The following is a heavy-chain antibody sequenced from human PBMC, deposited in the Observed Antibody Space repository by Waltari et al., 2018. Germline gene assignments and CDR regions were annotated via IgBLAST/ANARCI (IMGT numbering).Heavy chain of an antibody. Sequence: QVQLVESGXGVVQPGRSLRXSCAASGXTXSSYAMHWVRQAPGKGLEWVAVISYDGSNKYYADSVKGRFTISXXNXKNTLYLQMNSLRAEDTAVYYCARXRDFGVVMYPDYWGXGTLVTXSS. CDR2: ISYDGSNK. D-gene: IGHD3-3*01. V-gene: IGHV3-30-3*01. CDR3: ARXRDFGVVMYPDY. J-gene: IGHJ4*02. CDR1: GXTXSSYA.